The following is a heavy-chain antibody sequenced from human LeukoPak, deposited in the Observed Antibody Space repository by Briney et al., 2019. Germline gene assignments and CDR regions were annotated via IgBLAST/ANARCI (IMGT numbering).Heavy chain of an antibody. D-gene: IGHD6-13*01. J-gene: IGHJ5*02. CDR3: ARVAYSSSWYWFDP. V-gene: IGHV4-31*03. CDR2: IYYSGST. CDR1: GGSISSGGYY. Sequence: PSETLSLTCTVSGGSISSGGYYWSWIRQHPGKGLEWIGYIYYSGSTYYNPSLKSRLTISVDTSKNQFSLKLSSVTAADTAVYYCARVAYSSSWYWFDPWGQGTLVTVS.